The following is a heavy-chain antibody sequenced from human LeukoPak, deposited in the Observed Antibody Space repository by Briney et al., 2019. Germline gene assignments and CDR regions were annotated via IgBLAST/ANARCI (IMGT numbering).Heavy chain of an antibody. CDR1: GFTVSSNY. CDR3: ARVFCSSTSCYDYFDY. CDR2: IYSGGST. J-gene: IGHJ4*02. V-gene: IGHV3-53*01. Sequence: GGSLRLSCAASGFTVSSNYMSWVRQAPGKGLEWVSVIYSGGSTYYADSVKGRFTTSRGNSKNTLYLQMNSLRAEDTAVYYCARVFCSSTSCYDYFDYWGQGTLVTVSS. D-gene: IGHD2-2*01.